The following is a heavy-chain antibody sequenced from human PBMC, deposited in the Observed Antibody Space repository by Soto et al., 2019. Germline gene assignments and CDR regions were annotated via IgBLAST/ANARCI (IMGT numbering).Heavy chain of an antibody. CDR1: GFTFSSYA. Sequence: EVQLLESGGGLVQPGGSLRLSCAASGFTFSSYAMSWVRQAPGKGLEWVSAISGSGGSTYYADSVKGRFTISRDNSKNTLYLQMNSLRAEDTAVYYCARGANPYYDILTGYYDYWGQGTLVTVSS. CDR2: ISGSGGST. V-gene: IGHV3-23*01. D-gene: IGHD3-9*01. CDR3: ARGANPYYDILTGYYDY. J-gene: IGHJ4*02.